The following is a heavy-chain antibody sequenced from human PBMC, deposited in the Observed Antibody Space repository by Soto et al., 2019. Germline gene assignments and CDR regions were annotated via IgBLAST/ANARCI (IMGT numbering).Heavy chain of an antibody. D-gene: IGHD6-19*01. CDR2: INPNDGGT. Sequence: ASVKVSCKASGYAFNGYYIHWVRQAPGQGLEWMGWINPNDGGTSYAQKFQGRVTMASDTPTSTAYMELSRLRSDDTAVYYCARDSQWLVTPYYSYGMVVWGQGTTVTVSS. CDR3: ARDSQWLVTPYYSYGMVV. J-gene: IGHJ6*02. CDR1: GYAFNGYY. V-gene: IGHV1-2*02.